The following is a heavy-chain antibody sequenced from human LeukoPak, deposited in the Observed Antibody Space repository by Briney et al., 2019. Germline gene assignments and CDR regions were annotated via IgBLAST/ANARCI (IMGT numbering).Heavy chain of an antibody. J-gene: IGHJ4*02. D-gene: IGHD2-2*01. CDR1: GYTFTSYG. CDR3: ARDLPSYQLLDY. CDR2: INPSGGST. Sequence: GASVKVSCKASGYTFTSYGISWVRQAPGQGLEWMGIINPSGGSTSYAQKFQGRVTMTRDTSTSTVYMELSSLRSEDTAVYYCARDLPSYQLLDYWGQGTLVTVSS. V-gene: IGHV1-46*01.